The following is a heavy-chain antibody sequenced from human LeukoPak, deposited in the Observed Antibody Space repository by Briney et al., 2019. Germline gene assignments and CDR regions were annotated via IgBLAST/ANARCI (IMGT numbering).Heavy chain of an antibody. D-gene: IGHD2-2*01. J-gene: IGHJ6*04. Sequence: SVKVSCKASGGTFSSYAISWVRQAPGQGLEWMGGIIPIFGTANYAQKFQGRVTITADESTSTAYMELSSLRSEDTAVRYCAGGIVVVPAAIRDPKGDYYYYGMDVWGKGTTVTVSS. CDR1: GGTFSSYA. V-gene: IGHV1-69*13. CDR3: AGGIVVVPAAIRDPKGDYYYYGMDV. CDR2: IIPIFGTA.